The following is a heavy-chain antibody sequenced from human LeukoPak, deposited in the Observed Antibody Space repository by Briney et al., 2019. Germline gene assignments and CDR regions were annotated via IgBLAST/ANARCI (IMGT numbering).Heavy chain of an antibody. J-gene: IGHJ4*02. V-gene: IGHV3-53*01. CDR1: GFTVRSNY. Sequence: GGSLRLSCTASGFTVRSNYMFWVRQAPGQGLECVSVIYSDGSAYYADSVKGRFTISRDSSMNTLFLQMNSLRAEDTAMDYCAGALYYNYYETRYFAYWGQGTPVTVSS. CDR3: AGALYYNYYETRYFAY. CDR2: IYSDGSA. D-gene: IGHD3-22*01.